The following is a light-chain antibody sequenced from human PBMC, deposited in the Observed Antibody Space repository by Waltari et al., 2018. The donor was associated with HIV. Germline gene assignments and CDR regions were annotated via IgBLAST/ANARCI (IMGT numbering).Light chain of an antibody. V-gene: IGKV3-20*01. CDR2: GAS. Sequence: VLTQSPGTLSLSPAERATLACRAGQSVSSSYLAWYQQKPGQAPRLLIYGASSRDTGIPDRFSGSGSGTDFTLTISRLEPEDFAVYYCQQYGSSPLTFGGGTKVEIK. J-gene: IGKJ4*01. CDR1: QSVSSSY. CDR3: QQYGSSPLT.